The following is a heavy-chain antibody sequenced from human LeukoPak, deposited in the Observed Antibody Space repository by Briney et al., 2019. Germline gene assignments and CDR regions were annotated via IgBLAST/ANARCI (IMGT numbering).Heavy chain of an antibody. V-gene: IGHV3-74*01. Sequence: PGGSLRLSCAVSGFSLRRYWMHWVRQAPGKGLVWVSRISGDGSMTNYADSVKGRFTISRDNAKNTVYLQMNSLRAEDTAVYYCARYSSSSGGASHYFDYWGQGTLVTVSS. CDR1: GFSLRRYW. CDR3: ARYSSSSGGASHYFDY. D-gene: IGHD6-6*01. CDR2: ISGDGSMT. J-gene: IGHJ4*02.